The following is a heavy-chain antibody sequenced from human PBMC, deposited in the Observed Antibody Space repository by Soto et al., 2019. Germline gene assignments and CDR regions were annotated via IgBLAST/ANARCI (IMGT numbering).Heavy chain of an antibody. D-gene: IGHD3-10*01. Sequence: PSETLSLTCAVSGGSISSGGYSWSWIRQPPGKGLEWIGYIYHSGSTYYNPSLKSRVTISVDRSKNQFSLKLSSVTAADTAVYYCARGNSGAGSFGWHFDYWGQGTLVTVS. CDR1: GGSISSGGYS. CDR2: IYHSGST. V-gene: IGHV4-30-2*01. J-gene: IGHJ4*02. CDR3: ARGNSGAGSFGWHFDY.